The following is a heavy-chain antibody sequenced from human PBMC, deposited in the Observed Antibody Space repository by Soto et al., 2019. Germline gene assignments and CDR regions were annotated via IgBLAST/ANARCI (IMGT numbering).Heavy chain of an antibody. CDR2: ISAYNGNI. CDR3: ARDLAVGLVDY. Sequence: QVQLVQSGAEVKKPGASVKVSCKASGYTFTSYGISWVRQAPGQGLEWMGWISAYNGNIKYAQKLQGRVTMTTDTPTSTAYMELRSRRCDDTAVYYCARDLAVGLVDYWGQGTLVTVSS. CDR1: GYTFTSYG. D-gene: IGHD6-19*01. V-gene: IGHV1-18*01. J-gene: IGHJ4*02.